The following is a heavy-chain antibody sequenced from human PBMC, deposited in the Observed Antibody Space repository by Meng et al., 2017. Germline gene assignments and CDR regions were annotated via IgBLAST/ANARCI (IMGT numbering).Heavy chain of an antibody. CDR2: IKTKANSYAT. V-gene: IGHV3-73*01. CDR3: TSRRGLGADDAFDI. D-gene: IGHD1-26*01. CDR1: GFTFSGSA. Sequence: GGPLRPSGAAPGFTFSGSAMHWVRQAPGKGLGWVGRIKTKANSYATTYAASVKGSFTISRDDSKNTAYLQMNSMKSEDTAVYYCTSRRGLGADDAFDIWGQGTKVTVSS. J-gene: IGHJ3*02.